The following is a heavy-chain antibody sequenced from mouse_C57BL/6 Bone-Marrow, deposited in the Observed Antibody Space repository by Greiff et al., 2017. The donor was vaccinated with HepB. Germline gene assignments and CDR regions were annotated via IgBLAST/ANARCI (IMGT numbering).Heavy chain of an antibody. D-gene: IGHD2-2*01. Sequence: QVQLQQSGAELVRPGASVTLSCKASGYTFTDYEMHWVKQTPVHGLEWIGAIDPETGGTAYNQKFKGKAILTADKSSSTAYMELRSLTSEDSAVYYCTRNLLWLRAMDYWVKEPQSPSPQ. CDR3: TRNLLWLRAMDY. CDR2: IDPETGGT. J-gene: IGHJ4*01. CDR1: GYTFTDYE. V-gene: IGHV1-15*01.